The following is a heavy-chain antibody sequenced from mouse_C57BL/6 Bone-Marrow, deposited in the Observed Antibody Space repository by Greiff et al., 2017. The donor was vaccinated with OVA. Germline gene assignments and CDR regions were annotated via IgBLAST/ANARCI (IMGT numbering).Heavy chain of an antibody. J-gene: IGHJ1*03. V-gene: IGHV5-9-1*02. CDR1: GFTFSSYA. CDR3: TRDLHYYCSSYPYWYFDV. D-gene: IGHD1-1*01. Sequence: EVQLVESGEGLVKPGGSLKLSCAASGFTFSSYAMSWVRQTPEKRLEWVAYISSGGDYIYYADTVKGRFTISRDNARNTLYLQMSSLKSEDTAMYYCTRDLHYYCSSYPYWYFDVWGTGTTVTVSS. CDR2: ISSGGDYI.